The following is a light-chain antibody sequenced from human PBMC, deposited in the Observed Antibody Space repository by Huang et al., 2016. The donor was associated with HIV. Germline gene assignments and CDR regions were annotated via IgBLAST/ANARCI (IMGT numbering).Light chain of an antibody. V-gene: IGKV1-39*01. CDR3: QQSYSTLRYT. CDR1: QSISSY. Sequence: DIQMTQSPSSLSASVGDRVTITCRASQSISSYLNWYQQKPGKAPKLLIYAASSLPSGVPSRFSGSGSGTDFTLTISSLQPEDSATYYCQQSYSTLRYTFGQGTKLEIK. J-gene: IGKJ2*01. CDR2: AAS.